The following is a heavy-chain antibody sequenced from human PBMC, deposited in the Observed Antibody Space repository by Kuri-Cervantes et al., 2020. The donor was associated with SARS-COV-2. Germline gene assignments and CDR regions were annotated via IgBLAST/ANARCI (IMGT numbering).Heavy chain of an antibody. CDR3: ARDPREYYYDSSGTIRTEESYFDY. CDR1: GYTFTDYY. D-gene: IGHD3-22*01. Sequence: ASVKVSCKASGYTFTDYYIHWVRQAPGQGLEWMGWVNPKTGGTKYAQKLQGRVTMTRDTSISTAYMELSRLRSDDTAVYYCARDPREYYYDSSGTIRTEESYFDYWGQGTLVTVSS. CDR2: VNPKTGGT. J-gene: IGHJ4*02. V-gene: IGHV1-2*02.